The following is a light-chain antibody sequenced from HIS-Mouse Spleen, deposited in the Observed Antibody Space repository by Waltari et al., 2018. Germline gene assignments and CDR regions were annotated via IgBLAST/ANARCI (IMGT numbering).Light chain of an antibody. J-gene: IGKJ1*01. V-gene: IGKV3-15*01. CDR1: QSVSSN. Sequence: EIVMTQPPATLSVSPGERATLSCRASQSVSSNLSWYQQKPGQAPRLLIHGAATSATGIPARFSGSGSGTEFTLTISSMQSEDVAVYYCQQYNNWPWTFGQGTKVEIK. CDR2: GAA. CDR3: QQYNNWPWT.